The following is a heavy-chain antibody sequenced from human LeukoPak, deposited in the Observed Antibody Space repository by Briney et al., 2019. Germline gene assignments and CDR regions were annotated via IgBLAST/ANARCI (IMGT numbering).Heavy chain of an antibody. CDR1: GYTFTGYY. D-gene: IGHD1-1*01. Sequence: GASVKVSCKASGYTFTGYYMHWGRQAPGQGLEWRGGINPNSGGTNYAQKFQGRVTMTRDTSISTAYMELSRLRSDDTAVYYCARDGLEATGMDVWGQGTTVTVSS. J-gene: IGHJ6*02. V-gene: IGHV1-2*02. CDR2: INPNSGGT. CDR3: ARDGLEATGMDV.